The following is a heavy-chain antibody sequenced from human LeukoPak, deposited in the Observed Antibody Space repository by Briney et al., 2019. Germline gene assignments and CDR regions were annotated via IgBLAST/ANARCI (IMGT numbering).Heavy chain of an antibody. CDR2: ISGSLTHI. CDR3: AREPPGSGSLLHIEY. Sequence: PGGSLRLSCVASGFTFSSYSMNWIRQAPGKGLEWVSSISGSLTHIYYADSLKGRFTVSRDNAKNSLYLQMNTLRAEDTAVYYCAREPPGSGSLLHIEYWGQGTVVTVSS. V-gene: IGHV3-21*01. CDR1: GFTFSSYS. D-gene: IGHD1-26*01. J-gene: IGHJ4*02.